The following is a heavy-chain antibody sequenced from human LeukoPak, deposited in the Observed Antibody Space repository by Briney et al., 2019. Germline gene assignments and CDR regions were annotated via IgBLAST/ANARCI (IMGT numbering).Heavy chain of an antibody. J-gene: IGHJ4*02. D-gene: IGHD6-6*01. CDR2: INHRSST. CDR3: ERGAWGKRKEQYSSPVGDY. CDR1: GGSLTGYY. Sequence: QTLSLTCAVYGGSLTGYYSSWIRQPPGKGLEWIGEINHRSSTNYNSSHKCRVTISVATYTTQFSLEVSSVTAADTDVYYCERGAWGKRKEQYSSPVGDYWGQGTLVTVSS. V-gene: IGHV4-34*01.